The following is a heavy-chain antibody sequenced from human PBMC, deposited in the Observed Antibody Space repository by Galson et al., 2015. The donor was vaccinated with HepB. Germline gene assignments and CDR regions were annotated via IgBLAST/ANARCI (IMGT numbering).Heavy chain of an antibody. CDR1: GGSISSGGYY. V-gene: IGHV4-31*03. CDR2: VYYSGST. J-gene: IGHJ4*02. D-gene: IGHD4-23*01. CDR3: ARAPPGGNSYDY. Sequence: LSLTCTVSGGSISSGGYYLSWIRQHPGKGLEWTGYVYYSGSTYYNPSLKSRVTISVDTSKNQFSLKLSSVTAADTAVYYCARAPPGGNSYDYWGQGTLVTVSS.